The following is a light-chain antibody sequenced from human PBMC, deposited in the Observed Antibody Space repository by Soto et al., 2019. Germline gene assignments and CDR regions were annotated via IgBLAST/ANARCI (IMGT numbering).Light chain of an antibody. Sequence: IVLTQSPDTLSLSPGERATLSCRASQSVSSSYLAWYQQKPGQAPRLLIYGASSRATGIPDRFSGSGSGTDFTLTINRLEPEDFAMYDCQQYGSSPWTFGQGTKL. CDR2: GAS. J-gene: IGKJ1*01. V-gene: IGKV3-20*01. CDR3: QQYGSSPWT. CDR1: QSVSSSY.